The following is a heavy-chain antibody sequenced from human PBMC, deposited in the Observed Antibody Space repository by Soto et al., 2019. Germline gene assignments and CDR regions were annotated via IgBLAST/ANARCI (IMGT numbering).Heavy chain of an antibody. CDR2: FYSSGST. CDR1: GYSITAGGYY. V-gene: IGHV4-39*07. J-gene: IGHJ5*02. CDR3: ARDVIAVPRGNWFDP. Sequence: SETLSLTCFVSGYSITAGGYYWSWIRHHPGKGLECIGSFYSSGSTNYNPSLKSRVTMSVDTSKNQVSLKLSSVTAADTAVYYCARDVIAVPRGNWFDPWGQGTLVTVSS. D-gene: IGHD6-19*01.